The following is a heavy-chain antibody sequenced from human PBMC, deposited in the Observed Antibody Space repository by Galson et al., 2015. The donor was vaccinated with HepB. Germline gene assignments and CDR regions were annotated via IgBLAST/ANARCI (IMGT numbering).Heavy chain of an antibody. CDR1: GFTLSGSA. D-gene: IGHD4-23*01. J-gene: IGHJ3*02. Sequence: SLRLSCAASGFTLSGSAMHWVRQASGKGLEWVGRIRSKPNSYATGYAASVKGRFTISRDDSKNTAYLQMDSLKTEDTAVYYCTTPTVDDAFHIWGQGAMVTVSS. CDR2: IRSKPNSYAT. CDR3: TTPTVDDAFHI. V-gene: IGHV3-73*01.